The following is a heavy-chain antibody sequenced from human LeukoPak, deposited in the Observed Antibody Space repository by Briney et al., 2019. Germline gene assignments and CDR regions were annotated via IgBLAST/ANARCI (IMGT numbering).Heavy chain of an antibody. Sequence: GRSLRLSCAASGFTFSNAWMSWVRQAPGKGLEWVGRIKSKTDGGTTDYAAPVKGRFTISRDDSKNTLYLQMNSLKTEDTAVYYCTTDHPRVVVIPGGIDYWGQGTLVTVSS. CDR1: GFTFSNAW. CDR2: IKSKTDGGTT. D-gene: IGHD3-22*01. J-gene: IGHJ4*02. CDR3: TTDHPRVVVIPGGIDY. V-gene: IGHV3-15*01.